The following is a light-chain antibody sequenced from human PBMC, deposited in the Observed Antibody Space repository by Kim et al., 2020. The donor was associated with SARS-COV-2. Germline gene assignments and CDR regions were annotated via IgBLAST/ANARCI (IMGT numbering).Light chain of an antibody. CDR1: QSLLHSNGYNY. J-gene: IGKJ4*01. CDR2: LGS. CDR3: MQALQTPPT. V-gene: IGKV2-28*01. Sequence: DIVMTQSPLSLPVTPGEPASISCRSSQSLLHSNGYNYLDSYLQKPGQSPQLLIYLGSNRASGVPDRFSGSGSGTDFTLKISRVEAEDVGVYYCMQALQTPPTFGGGTKVDIK.